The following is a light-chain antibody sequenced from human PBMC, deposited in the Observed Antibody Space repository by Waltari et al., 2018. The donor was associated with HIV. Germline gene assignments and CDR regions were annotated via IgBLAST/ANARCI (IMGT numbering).Light chain of an antibody. Sequence: IVLTHSPATLTLSPGERANPSCRASQSVSSSLAWYQLTPGQAPRLLIYGASNRATGIPARFSGGGSGTDFTLTISSLEPEDFAVYYCLQRNSWPLTFGGGTRVEIK. V-gene: IGKV3-11*01. J-gene: IGKJ4*01. CDR2: GAS. CDR3: LQRNSWPLT. CDR1: QSVSSS.